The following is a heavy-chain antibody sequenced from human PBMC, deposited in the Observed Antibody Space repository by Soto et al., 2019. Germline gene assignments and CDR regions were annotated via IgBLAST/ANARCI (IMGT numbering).Heavy chain of an antibody. Sequence: PGGGLRLSCAASFFTVSSGYMMWVRQAPGMGLEWVSVILSGGDTYYADSVKGRFTVSRDNSQNTVYLQMNSLRGEDTATYYCARGYWRFGESYYFDYWGQGSLVTVSS. J-gene: IGHJ4*02. CDR3: ARGYWRFGESYYFDY. CDR1: FFTVSSGY. CDR2: ILSGGDT. D-gene: IGHD3-10*01. V-gene: IGHV3-53*01.